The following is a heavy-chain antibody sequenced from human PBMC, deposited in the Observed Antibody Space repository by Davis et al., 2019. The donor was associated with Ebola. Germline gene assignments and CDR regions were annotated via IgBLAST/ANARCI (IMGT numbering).Heavy chain of an antibody. CDR3: TRDLGYFDWLYDAFDI. D-gene: IGHD3-9*01. J-gene: IGHJ3*02. CDR2: IRSKAYGGTT. V-gene: IGHV3-49*04. Sequence: GGSLRLSCTASGFTFGDYAMSWVRQAPGKGLEWVGFIRSKAYGGTTEYAASVKGRFTISRDDSKSIAYLQMNSLKTEDTAVYYCTRDLGYFDWLYDAFDIWGQGTMVTVSS. CDR1: GFTFGDYA.